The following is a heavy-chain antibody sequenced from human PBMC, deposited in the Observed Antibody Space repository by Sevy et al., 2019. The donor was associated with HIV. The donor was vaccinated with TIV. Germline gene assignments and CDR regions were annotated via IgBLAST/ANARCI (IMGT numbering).Heavy chain of an antibody. CDR3: AKDPNYYDSSGYSGYYYYGMDV. J-gene: IGHJ6*02. Sequence: GRSLRLSCAASGFTFSSYGMHWVRQAPGKGLEWVAVISYDGGNKYYADSVKGRFTISRDNSKNTLYLQMNSLRAEDTAVYYCAKDPNYYDSSGYSGYYYYGMDVWGQGTTVTVSS. CDR2: ISYDGGNK. D-gene: IGHD3-22*01. V-gene: IGHV3-30*18. CDR1: GFTFSSYG.